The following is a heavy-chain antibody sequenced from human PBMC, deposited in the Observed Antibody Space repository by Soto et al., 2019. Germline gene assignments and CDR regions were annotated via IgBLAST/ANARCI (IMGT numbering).Heavy chain of an antibody. D-gene: IGHD4-17*01. CDR3: AKDLNYGDPYYMDV. CDR1: GFTFSSYG. J-gene: IGHJ6*03. CDR2: ISYDGSNK. Sequence: PGGSLRLSCAASGFTFSSYGMHWVCQAPGKGLEWVAVISYDGSNKYYADSVKGRFTISRDNSKNTLYLQMNSLRAEDTAVYYCAKDLNYGDPYYMDVWGKGTTVTVSS. V-gene: IGHV3-30*18.